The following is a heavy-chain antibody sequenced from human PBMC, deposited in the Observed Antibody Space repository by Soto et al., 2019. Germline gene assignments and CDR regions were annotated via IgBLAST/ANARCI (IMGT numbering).Heavy chain of an antibody. CDR2: ISYDGSNK. CDR1: GFTFSSYG. D-gene: IGHD3-22*01. Sequence: GGALRLSCAASGFTFSSYGMHWVRQAPGKGLEWVAVISYDGSNKYYADSVKGRFTISRDNSKNTLYLQMNSLRAEDTAVYYCALNYDSSGYYSPDAFHIWGQGTMVTVSS. V-gene: IGHV3-30*03. J-gene: IGHJ3*02. CDR3: ALNYDSSGYYSPDAFHI.